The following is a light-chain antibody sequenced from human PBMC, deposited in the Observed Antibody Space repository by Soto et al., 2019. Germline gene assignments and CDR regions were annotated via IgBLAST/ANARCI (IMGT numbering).Light chain of an antibody. CDR2: RAT. CDR3: QQYNSFWT. CDR1: QDITRW. J-gene: IGKJ1*01. V-gene: IGKV1-5*03. Sequence: DIQMTQSPSTLSASVGDRVTITCRASQDITRWLAWYQQKPGKAPKLLISRATSLASAVPSRFSGGGSGTEFTLTISSLQPDGFATYYCQQYNSFWTFGQGTKVEVK.